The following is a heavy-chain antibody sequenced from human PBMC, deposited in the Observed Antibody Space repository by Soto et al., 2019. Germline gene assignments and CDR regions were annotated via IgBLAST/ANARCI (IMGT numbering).Heavy chain of an antibody. D-gene: IGHD3-3*01. V-gene: IGHV4-39*02. CDR1: GGSISSSSYY. CDR3: ARDFGVAEEAYNWFDP. Sequence: SETLSLTCTVSGGSISSSSYYWGWIRQPPGKGLEWIGSIYYSGSTYYNPSLKSRVTISVDTSKNQFSLKLSSVTAADTAVYYCARDFGVAEEAYNWFDPWGQGTLVTVSS. CDR2: IYYSGST. J-gene: IGHJ5*02.